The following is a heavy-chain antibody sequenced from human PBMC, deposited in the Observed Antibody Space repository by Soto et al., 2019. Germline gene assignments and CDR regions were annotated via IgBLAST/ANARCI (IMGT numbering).Heavy chain of an antibody. Sequence: ASVKVSCKASGYTFTGYYMHWVRQAPGQGLEWMGWINPNSGGTNYAQKFQGWVTMTRDTSISTAYMELSRLRSDDTAVYYCARPRTTGTTSPGASDIWRHGTLVTVS. CDR1: GYTFTGYY. J-gene: IGHJ3*02. CDR3: ARPRTTGTTSPGASDI. D-gene: IGHD1-1*01. V-gene: IGHV1-2*04. CDR2: INPNSGGT.